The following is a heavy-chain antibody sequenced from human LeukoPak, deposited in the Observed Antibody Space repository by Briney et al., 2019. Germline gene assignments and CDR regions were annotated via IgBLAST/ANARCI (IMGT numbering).Heavy chain of an antibody. J-gene: IGHJ4*02. CDR3: ARDANGDYLGPLDY. CDR2: ISSNGGST. D-gene: IGHD4-17*01. V-gene: IGHV3-64*01. Sequence: GGSLRLSCAASGFTFSSYAMHWVRQAPGKGLEYVSAISSNGGSTYYANSVKGRFTISRDNSKNTLYLQMGSLRAEDMAVYYCARDANGDYLGPLDYWGQGTLVTVSS. CDR1: GFTFSSYA.